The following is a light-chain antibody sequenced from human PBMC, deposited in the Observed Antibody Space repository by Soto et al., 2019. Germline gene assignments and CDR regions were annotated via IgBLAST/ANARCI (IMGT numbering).Light chain of an antibody. CDR1: SSDVGGYKY. CDR3: SSYAPINNLGF. J-gene: IGLJ1*01. V-gene: IGLV2-8*01. CDR2: EVN. Sequence: QSALTQPPSASGSPGQSVTISCTGTSSDVGGYKYDSWYQQHPGKAPKLMIFEVNKRPSGVPDRFSGSKSGNVASLTVSGLQAQDAADYYSSSYAPINNLGFFGTGTKLTVL.